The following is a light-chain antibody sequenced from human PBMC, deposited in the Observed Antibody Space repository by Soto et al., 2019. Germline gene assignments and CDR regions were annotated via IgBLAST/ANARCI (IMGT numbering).Light chain of an antibody. CDR2: GAS. Sequence: EIVLTQSPGTLSLSPGERATLSCRASQSVSSSYLAWYQQTPGQAPRLLIYGASSRATGIPDRFRGSGSGTDFPLTISTPEPEDFAEHYCQQYGVSPFPFGPRTKVDIK. CDR1: QSVSSSY. V-gene: IGKV3-20*01. J-gene: IGKJ3*01. CDR3: QQYGVSPFP.